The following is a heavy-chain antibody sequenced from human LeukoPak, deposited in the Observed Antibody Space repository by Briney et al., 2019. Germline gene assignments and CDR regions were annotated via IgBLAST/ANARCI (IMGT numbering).Heavy chain of an antibody. CDR3: ASEYSSSWYVAY. CDR2: IYYSGST. V-gene: IGHV4-39*01. CDR1: GGSISSSSYY. Sequence: PSETLSLTCTVSGGSISSSSYYWGWIRQPPGMGLEWIGSIYYSGSTYYNPSLKSRVTISVDTSKNQFSLKLSSVTAADTAVYYCASEYSSSWYVAYWGQGTLVTVSS. J-gene: IGHJ4*02. D-gene: IGHD6-13*01.